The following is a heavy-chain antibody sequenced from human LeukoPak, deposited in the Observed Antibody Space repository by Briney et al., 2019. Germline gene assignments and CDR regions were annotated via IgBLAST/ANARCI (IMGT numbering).Heavy chain of an antibody. V-gene: IGHV3-74*01. D-gene: IGHD2-2*01. CDR2: INTDGSST. J-gene: IGHJ3*02. Sequence: GGSLRLSCAASGFVFSTHWIHWVRQAPGKGLVWVSGINTDGSSTYYADSVKGRFTISRDNAKNTLDLQMNSLRAEDMAMYYCTRDMYPRTSDIWGQGTMVTVSS. CDR1: GFVFSTHW. CDR3: TRDMYPRTSDI.